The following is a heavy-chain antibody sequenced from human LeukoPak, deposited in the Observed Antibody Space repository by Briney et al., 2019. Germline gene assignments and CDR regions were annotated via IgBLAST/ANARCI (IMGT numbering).Heavy chain of an antibody. CDR2: ISGSGGST. D-gene: IGHD3-10*01. V-gene: IGHV3-23*01. CDR1: GFTFSSYA. CDR3: AKDQGWFGELIN. Sequence: GGSLRLSCAASGFTFSSYAMSWVRQAPGKGLEWVSAISGSGGSTYYADSAKGRFTISRDNSKNTLYLQMNSLRAEDTAVYYCAKDQGWFGELINWGQGTLVTVSS. J-gene: IGHJ4*02.